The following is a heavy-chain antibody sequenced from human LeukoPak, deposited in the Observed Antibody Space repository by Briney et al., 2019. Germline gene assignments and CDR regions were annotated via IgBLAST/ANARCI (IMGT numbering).Heavy chain of an antibody. V-gene: IGHV3-74*01. CDR2: INSDGSWT. D-gene: IGHD2/OR15-2a*01. CDR3: VSFYETY. CDR1: GFNFASHW. J-gene: IGHJ4*02. Sequence: GGSLRLSCAASGFNFASHWMHWVRQTPGKGLVWVSHINSDGSWTSYADSVKGRFTISKDNAKNTVYLQMNSLRAEDTAVYYCVSFYETYWGRGTLVTVSS.